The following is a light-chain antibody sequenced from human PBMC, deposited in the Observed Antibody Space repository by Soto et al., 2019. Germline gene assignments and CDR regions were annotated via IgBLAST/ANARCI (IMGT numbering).Light chain of an antibody. CDR2: EVT. CDR1: SSDVGGYND. J-gene: IGLJ2*01. V-gene: IGLV2-8*01. Sequence: QSALTQPPSASGSPGQSVAISCTGSSSDVGGYNDVSWYQQHPGKAPKLMIYEVTKRPSGVPARCSGSKSGNTASLTVSGLQADDEADYYCSSTAGTNNLGVLFGGGTKVTVL. CDR3: SSTAGTNNLGVL.